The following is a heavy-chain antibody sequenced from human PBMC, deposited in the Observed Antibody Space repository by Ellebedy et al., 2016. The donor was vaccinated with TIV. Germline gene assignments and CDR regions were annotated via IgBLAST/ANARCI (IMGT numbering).Heavy chain of an antibody. CDR3: AKGIRYYGSGSYLYSGFDY. CDR1: GFTFDDFA. J-gene: IGHJ4*02. Sequence: SLKISCAASGFTFDDFAMHWVRQAPGKGLEWVSGISWNSDNIGYADSVKGRFTISRDNAKNSLYLQMNSLRAEDTALYYCAKGIRYYGSGSYLYSGFDYWGQGTLVTVSS. V-gene: IGHV3-9*01. CDR2: ISWNSDNI. D-gene: IGHD3-10*01.